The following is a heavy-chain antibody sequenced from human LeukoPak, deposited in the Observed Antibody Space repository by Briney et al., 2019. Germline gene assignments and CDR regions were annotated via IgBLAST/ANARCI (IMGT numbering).Heavy chain of an antibody. CDR1: GFTFSNAW. CDR2: IKSKTDGGTT. J-gene: IGHJ4*02. D-gene: IGHD6-13*01. CDR3: TTPAGIAAAGLFDH. Sequence: GGSLRLSCAASGFTFSNAWMSWVRQAPGKGLEWVGRIKSKTDGGTTDYAAPVKGRFTISRDDSKNTLYLQMNSLKTEDTAVYYCTTPAGIAAAGLFDHWGQGTLVTVSS. V-gene: IGHV3-15*01.